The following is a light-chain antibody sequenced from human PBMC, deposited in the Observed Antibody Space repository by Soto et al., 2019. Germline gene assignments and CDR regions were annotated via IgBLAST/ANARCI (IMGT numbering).Light chain of an antibody. CDR3: QQYNNWPPT. J-gene: IGKJ1*01. V-gene: IGKV3-15*01. CDR1: QSVSSN. CDR2: GAS. Sequence: EIVMTQSPATLSVSPGERATLSCRASQSVSSNLAWYQQKLGQAPRLLIYGASTRATGIPGRFSGSGSGTEFTRTISSLQSEDFAVYYCQQYNNWPPTFGQGTKVEIK.